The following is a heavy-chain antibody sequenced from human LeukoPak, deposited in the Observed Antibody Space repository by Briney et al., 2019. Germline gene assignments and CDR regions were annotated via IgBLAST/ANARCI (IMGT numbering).Heavy chain of an antibody. Sequence: PGGSLRPSCAASGFTFSSYAMSWVRQAPGEGVEWVSSITTSGGSTYYADSVKGRFNISRHNAKNTLDLQMNSLRAEDTAVYYCAKDHYVSGRYDAFDIWGQGTTVTVSS. CDR3: AKDHYVSGRYDAFDI. J-gene: IGHJ3*02. V-gene: IGHV3-23*01. CDR2: ITTSGGST. CDR1: GFTFSSYA. D-gene: IGHD3-10*01.